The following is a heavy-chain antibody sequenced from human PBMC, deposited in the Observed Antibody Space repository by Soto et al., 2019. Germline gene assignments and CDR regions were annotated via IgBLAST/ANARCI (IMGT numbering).Heavy chain of an antibody. D-gene: IGHD3-3*01. J-gene: IGHJ3*02. CDR2: IYYSGST. Sequence: TLSLTCAVYGGSFSGYYWSWIRQPPGKGLEWIGYIYYSGSTNYNPSLKSRVTISVDTSKNQFSLKLSSVTAADTAVYYCARHGEILRFLETDRAFDIWGQGTMVTVSS. V-gene: IGHV4-59*08. CDR1: GGSFSGYY. CDR3: ARHGEILRFLETDRAFDI.